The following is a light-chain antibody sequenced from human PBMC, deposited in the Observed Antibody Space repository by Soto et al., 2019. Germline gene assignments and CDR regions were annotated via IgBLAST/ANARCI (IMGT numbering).Light chain of an antibody. Sequence: DIQMTQSPSTLSASVGDRVTITCRASQSVSYWLAWYQQKPGMAPKLLIHDASSLEIGVPSRFRGSGSGKEFTLTISSLQPDDFATYYCQQYGFSFGPGTKVEI. J-gene: IGKJ3*01. CDR3: QQYGFS. CDR2: DAS. CDR1: QSVSYW. V-gene: IGKV1-5*01.